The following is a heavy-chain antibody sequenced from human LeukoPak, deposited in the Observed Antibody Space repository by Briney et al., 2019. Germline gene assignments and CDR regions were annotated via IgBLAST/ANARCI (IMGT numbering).Heavy chain of an antibody. V-gene: IGHV3-30*18. CDR1: GFTFSSYA. J-gene: IGHJ4*02. D-gene: IGHD1-26*01. CDR3: AKSSYSLSMDY. CDR2: ISYDGSNK. Sequence: GGSLRLSCAASGFTFSSYAMHWVRQAPGKGLEWVAVISYDGSNKYYADSVKGRFTISRDNSKNTLYLQMNSLRAEDTAVYYCAKSSYSLSMDYWGQGTLVTVSS.